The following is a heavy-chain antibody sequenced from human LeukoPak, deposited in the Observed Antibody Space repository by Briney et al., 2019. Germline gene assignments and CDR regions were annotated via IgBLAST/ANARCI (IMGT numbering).Heavy chain of an antibody. Sequence: SETLSPTCAVYGGSFSGYYWSWIRQPPGKGLEWIGEINHSGSTNYNPSLKSRVTISVDTSKNQFSLKLSSVTAADTAVYYCASRIAAQNYYCYGMDVWGQGTTVTVSS. D-gene: IGHD6-25*01. CDR2: INHSGST. V-gene: IGHV4-34*01. CDR3: ASRIAAQNYYCYGMDV. J-gene: IGHJ6*02. CDR1: GGSFSGYY.